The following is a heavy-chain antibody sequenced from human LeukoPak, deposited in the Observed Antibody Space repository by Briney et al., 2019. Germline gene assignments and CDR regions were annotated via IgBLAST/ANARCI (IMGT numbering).Heavy chain of an antibody. CDR2: INPSAGNT. CDR3: ARGKYGDWYFDF. J-gene: IGHJ4*02. D-gene: IGHD4-17*01. CDR1: GYNFLSYY. Sequence: ASVKVSCKASGYNFLSYYMYWVRQAPGHGLEWMGFINPSAGNTAYAQKFQGRVTMTRDTSTSTVYMDLTSLRSDDTAVYYCARGKYGDWYFDFWGQGTLVTVPS. V-gene: IGHV1-46*01.